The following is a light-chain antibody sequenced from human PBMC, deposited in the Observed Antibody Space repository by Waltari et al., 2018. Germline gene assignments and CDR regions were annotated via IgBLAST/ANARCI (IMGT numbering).Light chain of an antibody. V-gene: IGKV3-11*01. CDR2: DAS. Sequence: EIIFTLFPASLSLAQGESASLLCRASQSVSTYLAWYQQKPGQAPRLLIYDASTRATGIPARFVGSGSGTDFTLTITRLEPEDFAVYYCQERSNWPGGSFGGGTKVETK. CDR1: QSVSTY. J-gene: IGKJ4*01. CDR3: QERSNWPGGS.